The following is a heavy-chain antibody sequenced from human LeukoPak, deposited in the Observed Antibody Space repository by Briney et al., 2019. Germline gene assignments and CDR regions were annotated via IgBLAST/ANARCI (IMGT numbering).Heavy chain of an antibody. V-gene: IGHV1-2*02. D-gene: IGHD3-3*01. J-gene: IGHJ3*02. CDR3: ARGRLEYDAFDI. CDR1: GYTFSGSY. Sequence: ASVKVSCKASGYTFSGSYMCWVRQAPGQGLEWMGWINCNSGGTNSAQRVQGRVSMTRDTSINTAYMELSSLTSDDTAVYYCARGRLEYDAFDIWGQGTMVTVSS. CDR2: INCNSGGT.